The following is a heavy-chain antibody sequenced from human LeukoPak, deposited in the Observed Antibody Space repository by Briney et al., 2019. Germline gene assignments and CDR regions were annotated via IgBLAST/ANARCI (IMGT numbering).Heavy chain of an antibody. Sequence: GGCLGLSCAASGFTFSSYGMSWVRQAPGKGLEWVSAISGSGGSTYYADSVKGRFTISRDNSKNTLYLQMNSLRAEDTAVYYCARDYGYDILTGFPYYFDYWGQGTLVTVSS. CDR1: GFTFSSYG. CDR2: ISGSGGST. V-gene: IGHV3-23*01. J-gene: IGHJ4*02. CDR3: ARDYGYDILTGFPYYFDY. D-gene: IGHD3-9*01.